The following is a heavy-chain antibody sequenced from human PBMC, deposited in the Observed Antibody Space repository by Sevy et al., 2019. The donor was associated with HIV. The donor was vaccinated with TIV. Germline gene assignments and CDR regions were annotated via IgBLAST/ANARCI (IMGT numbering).Heavy chain of an antibody. J-gene: IGHJ4*02. V-gene: IGHV3-7*01. CDR1: GFTFTDYW. D-gene: IGHD3-3*01. CDR2: IKQDESET. CDR3: AREVGGFNWRPYYFDS. Sequence: GGSLRLSCEASGFTFTDYWMSWVRQTPERGLEWVATIKQDESETYYVDYVKGRFAISRDNGKNSVSLQMNGLRVEDTALYYCAREVGGFNWRPYYFDSWGQGTLVTVSS.